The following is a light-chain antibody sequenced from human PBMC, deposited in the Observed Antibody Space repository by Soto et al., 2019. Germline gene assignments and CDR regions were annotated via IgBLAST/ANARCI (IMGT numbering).Light chain of an antibody. Sequence: IVMTQSPATLSVSPGERANLSCRASQSVGTKLAWYQQTPGQAPRLLIYGASNRATGVPARFSGSGSGTDFTLTISSLEPEDFAVYYCQQRSNWPALTFGGGTKVDI. CDR2: GAS. CDR3: QQRSNWPALT. CDR1: QSVGTK. V-gene: IGKV3D-11*03. J-gene: IGKJ4*01.